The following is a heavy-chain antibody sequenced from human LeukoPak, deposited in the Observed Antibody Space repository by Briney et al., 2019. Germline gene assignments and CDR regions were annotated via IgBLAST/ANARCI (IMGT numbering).Heavy chain of an antibody. CDR2: INHSGST. Sequence: SETLSLTCAVYGGSFSGYYWSWIRQPPGKGLEWIGEINHSGSTNYNPSLKSRVTISVDRSKNQFSLKLSSVTAADTAVYYWPRVSNEGRGFGTGYYFEYRGRGTPVP. J-gene: IGHJ4*02. CDR1: GGSFSGYY. CDR3: PRVSNEGRGFGTGYYFEY. V-gene: IGHV4-34*01. D-gene: IGHD3-16*01.